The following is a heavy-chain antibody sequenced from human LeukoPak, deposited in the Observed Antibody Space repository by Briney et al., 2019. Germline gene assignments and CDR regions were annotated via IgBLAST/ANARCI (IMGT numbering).Heavy chain of an antibody. CDR2: IKQDGSEK. V-gene: IGHV3-7*01. CDR3: ARDYSIDI. J-gene: IGHJ3*02. D-gene: IGHD2-15*01. Sequence: GGSLRLSCVASGFTFSSYWMTWVRQAPGKGLEWVANIKQDGSEKCYVDSVKGRFTISRDNAKNSLYLQMSSLRAEDTAVYYCARDYSIDIWGQGTMVTVSS. CDR1: GFTFSSYW.